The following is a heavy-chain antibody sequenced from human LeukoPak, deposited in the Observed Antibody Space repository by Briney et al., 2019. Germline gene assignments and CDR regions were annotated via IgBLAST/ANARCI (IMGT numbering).Heavy chain of an antibody. CDR2: ITISGHTK. CDR1: GFDLHTYE. V-gene: IGHV3-48*03. CDR3: ARGDPHADL. J-gene: IGHJ5*02. Sequence: GGSLRLSCAASGFDLHTYEMNCVRPAPGKGLEWIADITISGHTKNYADSVKGRFTISRDSARTSLYLQMNSLRVEDTGVYFCARGDPHADLWGQGTLVTVSS.